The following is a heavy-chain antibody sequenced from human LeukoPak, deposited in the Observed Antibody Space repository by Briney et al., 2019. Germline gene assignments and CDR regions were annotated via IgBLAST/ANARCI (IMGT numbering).Heavy chain of an antibody. V-gene: IGHV3-74*01. J-gene: IGHJ4*02. Sequence: GGSLRLSCAASGFTFSAYWMHWVRQAPGKGLVWVSRINTDGGSIRYADSVKGRFTISRDNAKNTVHLQMNSLRAEDAAVYYCARADSYGYYFDYWGQGTLVTVSS. CDR3: ARADSYGYYFDY. CDR2: INTDGGSI. D-gene: IGHD5-18*01. CDR1: GFTFSAYW.